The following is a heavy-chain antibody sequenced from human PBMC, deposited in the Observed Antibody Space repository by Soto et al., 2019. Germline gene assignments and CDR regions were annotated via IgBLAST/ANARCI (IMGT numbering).Heavy chain of an antibody. CDR1: GFTFSRDW. V-gene: IGHV3-74*01. CDR2: INSDGTRT. CDR3: ARDALGNYYPDS. Sequence: DVQLVESGGGLLQPGGSLRLSCATSGFTFSRDWMHWVRQAPGKGLVWVSRINSDGTRTNYADYAMGRFTISRDNAKNTLYLQMNSLRAEDTAVYFCARDALGNYYPDSWGQGTPVTVSS. J-gene: IGHJ4*02. D-gene: IGHD3-10*01.